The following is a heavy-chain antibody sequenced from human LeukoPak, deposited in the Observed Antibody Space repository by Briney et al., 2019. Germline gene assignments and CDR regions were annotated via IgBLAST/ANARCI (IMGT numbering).Heavy chain of an antibody. J-gene: IGHJ6*02. CDR3: ATAAPLFGKSLDITSYHYGMDV. V-gene: IGHV1-24*01. CDR1: GYTLTELF. CDR2: FDPEDGET. D-gene: IGHD3-10*02. Sequence: GASVKVSCKVSGYTLTELFMHWVRQTPGKGLEWMGSFDPEDGETIYAQKFQGRVTMTEDTSTDTAYMELSSLRSEDTAVYYYATAAPLFGKSLDITSYHYGMDVWGQGTTVTVSS.